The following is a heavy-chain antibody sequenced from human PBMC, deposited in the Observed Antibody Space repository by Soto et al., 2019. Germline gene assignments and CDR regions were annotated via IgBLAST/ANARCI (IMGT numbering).Heavy chain of an antibody. CDR1: GGSISSGTYY. D-gene: IGHD3-22*01. Sequence: PSETLSLTCTVSGGSISSGTYYWSWIRQHPGKGLEWIGYIYYSGSTYYNPSLKSRVTISVDTSKNQFPLKLSSVTAADTAVYYCAREYDSSGYFDYWGQGTLVTVSS. CDR3: AREYDSSGYFDY. J-gene: IGHJ4*02. CDR2: IYYSGST. V-gene: IGHV4-31*03.